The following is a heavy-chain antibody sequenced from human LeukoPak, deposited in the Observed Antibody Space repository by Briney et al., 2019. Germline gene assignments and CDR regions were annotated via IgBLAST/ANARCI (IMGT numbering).Heavy chain of an antibody. CDR1: GFTFSSYS. V-gene: IGHV3-21*01. J-gene: IGHJ4*02. Sequence: GGSLRLSCAASGFTFSSYSMNWVRQAPGRGLEWASSISGNSIYIYYADSVKGRFTISRDNAKNSLYLQMSSLRVADTAVYYCASFETVAAYPFDYWGQGTLVTVSS. CDR3: ASFETVAAYPFDY. CDR2: ISGNSIYI. D-gene: IGHD6-19*01.